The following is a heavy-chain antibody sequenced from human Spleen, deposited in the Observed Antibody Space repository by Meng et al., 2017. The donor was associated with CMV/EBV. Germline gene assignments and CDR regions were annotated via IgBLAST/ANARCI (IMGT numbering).Heavy chain of an antibody. CDR3: AKDSSGWYTKTTDDFDY. Sequence: FTFSSYGMRWVRQAPGKGLEWVAVIWYDGSNKYYADSVKGRFTISRDNSKNTLYLQMNSLRAEDTAVYYCAKDSSGWYTKTTDDFDYWGQGTLVTVSS. D-gene: IGHD6-19*01. V-gene: IGHV3-33*06. J-gene: IGHJ4*02. CDR2: IWYDGSNK. CDR1: FTFSSYG.